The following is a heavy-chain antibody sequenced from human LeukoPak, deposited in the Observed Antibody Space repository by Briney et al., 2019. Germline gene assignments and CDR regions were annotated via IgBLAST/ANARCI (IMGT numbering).Heavy chain of an antibody. CDR2: IRSKAYGGTT. CDR1: GFTSGDYA. V-gene: IGHV3-49*04. Sequence: GGSLRLSCTASGFTSGDYAMSWVRQAPGKGLEWVGFIRSKAYGGTTEYAASVKGRFTISRDDSKSIAYLQMNSLKTEDTAVYYCTRAGYDFWSGYYTGMVGYYFDYWGQGTLVTVSS. D-gene: IGHD3-3*01. CDR3: TRAGYDFWSGYYTGMVGYYFDY. J-gene: IGHJ4*02.